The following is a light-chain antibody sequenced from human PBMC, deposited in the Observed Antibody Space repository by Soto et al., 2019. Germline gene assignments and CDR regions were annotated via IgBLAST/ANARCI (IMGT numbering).Light chain of an antibody. CDR3: MQSAHWPYT. Sequence: DIVVTQTPLSSPVTPGQSASISCTSSQSLVYADGNTYLNWLQQRPGQSPRRLIYKVFNRDSGVPDRFSSSASGSEFALTISRVEAEDIGVYYCMQSAHWPYTFGRGTKVDIK. J-gene: IGKJ2*01. CDR1: QSLVYADGNTY. V-gene: IGKV2-30*01. CDR2: KVF.